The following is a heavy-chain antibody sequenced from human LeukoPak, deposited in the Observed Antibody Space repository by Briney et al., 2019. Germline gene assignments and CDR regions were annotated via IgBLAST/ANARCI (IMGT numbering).Heavy chain of an antibody. CDR2: IYTGGST. Sequence: GGSLRLSCAASGFTFSTYGMYWVRQAPGQGLEWVSVIYTGGSTHYADSVKGRFIISRDNSKNTLYLQMNSLRADDTAVYFCARRAGALYYYDTSGPSDHWGRGTLVTVSS. CDR1: GFTFSTYG. D-gene: IGHD3-22*01. CDR3: ARRAGALYYYDTSGPSDH. J-gene: IGHJ4*02. V-gene: IGHV3-NL1*01.